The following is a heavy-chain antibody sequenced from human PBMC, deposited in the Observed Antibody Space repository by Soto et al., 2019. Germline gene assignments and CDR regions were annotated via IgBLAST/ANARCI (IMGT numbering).Heavy chain of an antibody. V-gene: IGHV3-21*06. CDR3: ARESEDLTSNFDY. CDR2: ISSTTNYI. Sequence: PGGSLRLSCAASGFTFTRYIMNWVRQAPGKGLEWVSSISSTTNYIYCGDSMKGRFTISRDNAKNSLYLEMNSLRAEDTAVYYCARESEDLTSNFDYWGQGTLVTVSS. CDR1: GFTFTRYI. J-gene: IGHJ4*02.